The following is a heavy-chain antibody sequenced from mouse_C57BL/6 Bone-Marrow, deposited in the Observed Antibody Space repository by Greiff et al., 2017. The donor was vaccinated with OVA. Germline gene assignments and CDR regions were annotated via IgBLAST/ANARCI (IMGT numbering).Heavy chain of an antibody. CDR3: TSLYYYGRSYYWYFDF. CDR1: GFNIKDDY. CDR2: IDPENGDT. J-gene: IGHJ1*03. V-gene: IGHV14-4*01. Sequence: EVQLQQSGAELVRPGASVKLSCTASGFNIKDDYMHWVKQRPEQGLEWIGWIDPENGDTEYASKFQGKATITADTSSNTAYLQLSSLTSEDTAVYYCTSLYYYGRSYYWYFDFWGTGTTVTVSS. D-gene: IGHD1-1*01.